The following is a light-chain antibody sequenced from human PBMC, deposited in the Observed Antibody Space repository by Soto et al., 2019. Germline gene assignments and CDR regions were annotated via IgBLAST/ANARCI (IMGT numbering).Light chain of an antibody. J-gene: IGLJ2*01. V-gene: IGLV6-57*02. CDR3: PSVDSSDQGF. CDR2: EDN. CDR1: GGSMASNY. Sequence: NFMLTQPHSVSGAPGKTVTISCTGSGGSMASNYVQWYQQRPGRAPTTVIYEDNDRPSGVPNRFSGSVDISSNSAFLTISGLTTEDEADYCCPSVDSSDQGFFGGGTKLTVL.